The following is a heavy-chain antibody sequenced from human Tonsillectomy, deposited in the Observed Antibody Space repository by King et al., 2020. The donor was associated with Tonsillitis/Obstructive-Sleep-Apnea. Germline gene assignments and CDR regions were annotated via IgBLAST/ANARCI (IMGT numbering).Heavy chain of an antibody. Sequence: VQLVQSGAEVKKPGASVKVSCKASGYTFTGYYMHWVRQAPGQGLEWMGWINPNSGGTNNAQKFQGWVTMTRDTSISTAYRELSRLRSDDTAVYYCARDITLWFGESQPGYNWFDPWGQGTLVTVSS. D-gene: IGHD3-10*01. CDR3: ARDITLWFGESQPGYNWFDP. J-gene: IGHJ5*02. CDR1: GYTFTGYY. CDR2: INPNSGGT. V-gene: IGHV1-2*04.